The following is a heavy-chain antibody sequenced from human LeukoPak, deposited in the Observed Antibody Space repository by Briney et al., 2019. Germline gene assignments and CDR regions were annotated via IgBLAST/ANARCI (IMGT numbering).Heavy chain of an antibody. J-gene: IGHJ4*02. CDR3: ASRKLGNDY. D-gene: IGHD7-27*01. CDR1: GASISSYY. Sequence: KPSETLSLTCTVSGASISSYYWSWIRQSPGKGLEWIGYIYHTGSTSYSPSLKSRVTISADTSQNQFSLKLSSVTAADTAVYYCASRKLGNDYWGQGTLVTVSS. V-gene: IGHV4-59*01. CDR2: IYHTGST.